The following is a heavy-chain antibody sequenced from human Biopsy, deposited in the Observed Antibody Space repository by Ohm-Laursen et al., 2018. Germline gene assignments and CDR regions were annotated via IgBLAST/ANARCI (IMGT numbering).Heavy chain of an antibody. CDR2: SNSGGST. Sequence: SLRLSCTASGFSISINYMSWVRQVPGKGLEWISVSNSGGSTYYADSVKDRFTISRDNSNNAVFLQMNSLRAEDTAVYYCARGRGGLAPLDDWGPGTLVTVSS. J-gene: IGHJ4*02. CDR3: ARGRGGLAPLDD. CDR1: GFSISINY. V-gene: IGHV3-66*01.